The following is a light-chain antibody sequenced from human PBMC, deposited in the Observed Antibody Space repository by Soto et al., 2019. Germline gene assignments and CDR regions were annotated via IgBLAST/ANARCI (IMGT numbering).Light chain of an antibody. J-gene: IGLJ1*01. CDR3: AAWDDTLKRYV. CDR2: YNN. V-gene: IGLV1-44*01. Sequence: QSVLTQPPSASETPGQTVSISCSGSNSNIASNTVNWYLHLPGTAPKLLVYYNNQRPSGVPDRFSGSKSGTSASLAISGLQSEDESDYYCAAWDDTLKRYVFGTGTKVTVL. CDR1: NSNIASNT.